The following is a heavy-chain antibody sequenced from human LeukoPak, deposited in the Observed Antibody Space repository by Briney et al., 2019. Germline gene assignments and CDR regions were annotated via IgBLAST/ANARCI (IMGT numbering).Heavy chain of an antibody. CDR3: ARYVIAVAGFSDAFDI. Sequence: SETLSLTCAVSGGSINNYYWSWIRQPPGKGLEWIGYIYYSGSTNYNPSLKSRVTISVDTSKNQFSLKLMSVTAADTAVYYCARYVIAVAGFSDAFDIWGQGTTVTVSS. D-gene: IGHD6-19*01. CDR2: IYYSGST. V-gene: IGHV4-59*01. J-gene: IGHJ3*02. CDR1: GGSINNYY.